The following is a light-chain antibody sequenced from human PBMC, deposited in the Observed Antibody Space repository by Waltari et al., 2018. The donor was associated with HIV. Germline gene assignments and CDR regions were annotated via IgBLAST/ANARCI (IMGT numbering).Light chain of an antibody. V-gene: IGLV2-14*01. J-gene: IGLJ2*01. Sequence: QSALTQPASVSGSPGQSITISCTGTSSDIGGYDYVSWYQQHPGKAPKLMIYGVSSRPSGFSNRFSGSRSGNTASLTISGLQAEDEADYYCSAYTSSSTLAVFGGGTKLTVL. CDR2: GVS. CDR3: SAYTSSSTLAV. CDR1: SSDIGGYDY.